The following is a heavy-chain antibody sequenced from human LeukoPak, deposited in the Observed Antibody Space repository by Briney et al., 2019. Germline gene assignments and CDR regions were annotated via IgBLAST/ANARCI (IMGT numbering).Heavy chain of an antibody. CDR2: ISCDGSNK. CDR1: GFTFSSYG. CDR3: AKDPHIVVVTASDY. V-gene: IGHV3-30*18. J-gene: IGHJ4*02. D-gene: IGHD2-21*02. Sequence: PGGSLRLSCAASGFTFSSYGMHWVRQAPGKGLEWVAVISCDGSNKYYADSVKGRFTISRDNSKNTLYLQMNSLRAEDTAVYYCAKDPHIVVVTASDYWGQGTLVTVSS.